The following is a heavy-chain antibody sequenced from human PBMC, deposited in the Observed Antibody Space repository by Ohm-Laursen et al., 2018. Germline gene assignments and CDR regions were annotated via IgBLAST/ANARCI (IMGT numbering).Heavy chain of an antibody. CDR2: ISGSGDTT. J-gene: IGHJ4*02. Sequence: SLRLSCTASGFTFSSHGINWVRQAPGKGVEWVSGISGSGDTTYYADSVKGRFTISRDNSRNTLDLQMNSLRVEDTALYYCARDIDWVAFDYWGQGTLVTVSS. D-gene: IGHD3-9*01. V-gene: IGHV3-23*01. CDR1: GFTFSSHG. CDR3: ARDIDWVAFDY.